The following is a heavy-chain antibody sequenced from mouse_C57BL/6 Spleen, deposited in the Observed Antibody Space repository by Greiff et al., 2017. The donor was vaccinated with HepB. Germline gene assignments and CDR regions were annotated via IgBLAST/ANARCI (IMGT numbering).Heavy chain of an antibody. CDR3: ASGLLRSPFAY. Sequence: EVQRVESGPGLVKPSQSLSLTCSVTGYSITSGYYWNWIRQFPGNKLEWMGYISYDGSNNYNPSLKNRISITRDTSKNQFFLKLNSVTTEDTATYYCASGLLRSPFAYWGQGTLVTVSA. D-gene: IGHD1-1*01. V-gene: IGHV3-6*01. J-gene: IGHJ3*01. CDR2: ISYDGSN. CDR1: GYSITSGYY.